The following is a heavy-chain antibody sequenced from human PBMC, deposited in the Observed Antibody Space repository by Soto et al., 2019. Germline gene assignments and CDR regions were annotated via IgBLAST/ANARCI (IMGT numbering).Heavy chain of an antibody. Sequence: QITLRESGPTLVKPTQTLTLSCTLSGFSINTGGVGVGWIRQPPGQAPEWLALLYWNDDEWYSPSLSYRLSVTKDASENRVVLTMTHLDPTDTGTYYCAKRRAISNKLFFDHWGQGALVTVSS. CDR1: GFSINTGGVG. CDR3: AKRRAISNKLFFDH. D-gene: IGHD4-4*01. V-gene: IGHV2-5*01. J-gene: IGHJ4*02. CDR2: LYWNDDE.